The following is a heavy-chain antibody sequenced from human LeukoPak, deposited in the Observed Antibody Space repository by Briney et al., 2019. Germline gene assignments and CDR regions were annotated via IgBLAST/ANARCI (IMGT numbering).Heavy chain of an antibody. CDR3: ARDGGSYEDY. V-gene: IGHV3-74*01. CDR1: GFTFRSYW. J-gene: IGHJ4*02. Sequence: GGSLRLSCAASGFTFRSYWMHWVRQAPGKGLVWVSRINSDGSSTSYGDSVKGRFTISRDNAKNTPYPQMNSLRAEDTAVYYCARDGGSYEDYWGQGTLVTVSS. D-gene: IGHD1-26*01. CDR2: INSDGSST.